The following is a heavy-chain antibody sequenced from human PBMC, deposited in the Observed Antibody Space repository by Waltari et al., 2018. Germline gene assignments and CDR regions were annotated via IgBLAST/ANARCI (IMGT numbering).Heavy chain of an antibody. Sequence: QVQLVQSGAELREPGASVKVYCKASGYSFTGTLIHWVRQAPGQGLEWMGWINPNSGITNYAQKFQGRVTMTRDTSISTAYVELSSLRIDDTAVYYCATKGVVLPATFDYWGQGTLVTVSS. D-gene: IGHD2-15*01. CDR3: ATKGVVLPATFDY. CDR2: INPNSGIT. CDR1: GYSFTGTL. V-gene: IGHV1-2*02. J-gene: IGHJ4*02.